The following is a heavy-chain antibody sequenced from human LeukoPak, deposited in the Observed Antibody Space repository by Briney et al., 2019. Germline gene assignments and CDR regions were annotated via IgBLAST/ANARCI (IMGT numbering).Heavy chain of an antibody. CDR1: GFTFSSYS. V-gene: IGHV3-30*04. CDR2: ISYDGSNK. CDR3: ARASRGSEPHFDY. Sequence: PGGSLRLSCAASGFTFSSYSIHWVRQAPGKGLEWVAVISYDGSNKYYADSVKGRFTISRDNSKNTLYLQMNSLRAEDTAVYYCARASRGSEPHFDYWGQGTLVTVSS. J-gene: IGHJ4*02. D-gene: IGHD5-12*01.